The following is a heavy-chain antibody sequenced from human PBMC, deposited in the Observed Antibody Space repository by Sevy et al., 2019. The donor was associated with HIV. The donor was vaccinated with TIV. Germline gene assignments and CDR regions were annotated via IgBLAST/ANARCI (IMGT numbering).Heavy chain of an antibody. CDR1: GFTFDTYW. J-gene: IGHJ4*02. CDR3: ARRYFDL. Sequence: GGSLRLSCAASGFTFDTYWMQWVRQAPGQGLEWVANIRQDGNEIYYADSVKGRFTISRDNAKESLYLQMSNLRVEDTGRNYCARRYFDLWGQGTLVTVSS. CDR2: IRQDGNEI. V-gene: IGHV3-7*01.